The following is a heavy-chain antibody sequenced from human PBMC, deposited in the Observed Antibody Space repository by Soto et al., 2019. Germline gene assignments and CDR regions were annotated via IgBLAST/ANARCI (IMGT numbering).Heavy chain of an antibody. J-gene: IGHJ4*02. CDR1: GTTFSTHD. CDR3: VLEVRVRAVSVDY. Sequence: QVQLMQSGAEVKKPGSSVKVACKASGTTFSTHDISWVRQAPGHGLEWIGGITPIFGTPNYAQNFQARITITADGSTSTAYMEVSSLRAGDTAVYYCVLEVRVRAVSVDYWDQGTLVTVSS. D-gene: IGHD3-10*01. CDR2: ITPIFGTP. V-gene: IGHV1-69*01.